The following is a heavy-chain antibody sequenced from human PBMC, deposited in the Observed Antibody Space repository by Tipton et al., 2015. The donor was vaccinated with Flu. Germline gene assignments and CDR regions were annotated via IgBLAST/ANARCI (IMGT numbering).Heavy chain of an antibody. V-gene: IGHV4-39*07. CDR3: ARDLRLDYFDY. CDR2: IYYSGST. J-gene: IGHJ4*02. CDR1: GGSISSSSYY. Sequence: LRLSCTVSGGSISSSSYYWGWIRQPPGKGLEWIGSIYYSGSTYYNPSLKSRVTISVDTYKNQFSLKLSSVTAAETAVYYCARDLRLDYFDYWGQGTLVTVSS.